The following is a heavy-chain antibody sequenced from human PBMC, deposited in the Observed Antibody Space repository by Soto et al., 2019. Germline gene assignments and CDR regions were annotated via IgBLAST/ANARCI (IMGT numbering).Heavy chain of an antibody. Sequence: GESLKISFEASGYIFTNYCISWVRQMPGKGLEWMGRSDPRDSYISYSPAFQGQVTISRNQAIKTTYLQWSSLRTSDTAVYYCARHLAAGSGWSGMALWGLGTPVTVSS. J-gene: IGHJ6*02. CDR3: ARHLAAGSGWSGMAL. CDR1: GYIFTNYC. V-gene: IGHV5-10-1*04. CDR2: SDPRDSYI. D-gene: IGHD6-13*01.